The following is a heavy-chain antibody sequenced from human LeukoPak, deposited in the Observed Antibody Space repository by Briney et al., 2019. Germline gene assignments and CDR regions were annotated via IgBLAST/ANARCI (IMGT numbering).Heavy chain of an antibody. J-gene: IGHJ5*02. CDR1: GGSFRGYM. V-gene: IGHV4-34*01. D-gene: IGHD2-2*01. CDR2: VNYRGRT. Sequence: SETLSLTCVVSGGSFRGYMWNWIRQAPGKGLEWIGEVNYRGRTKNNPSLKCRLPLSMYTSNNRLSLKLTSVTAADTAMYYCGRGDGVAEVPAAMPETERLDPWGQGALVTVSS. CDR3: GRGDGVAEVPAAMPETERLDP.